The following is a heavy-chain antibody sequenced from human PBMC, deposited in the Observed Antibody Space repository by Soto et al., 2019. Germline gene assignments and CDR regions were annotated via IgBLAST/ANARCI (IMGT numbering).Heavy chain of an antibody. CDR3: AKEEPNTANRYVSHPLHY. CDR1: GVTFSSYG. D-gene: IGHD5-18*01. CDR2: ISYDGSNK. V-gene: IGHV3-30*18. J-gene: IGHJ4*02. Sequence: QVQLVESGGGVVQPGRSLRLSCAASGVTFSSYGMHWFRQAPGKGLEWVAVISYDGSNKYYADSVKGRFNISRDNSKNTLYLQMNRLRAEDTAVYYCAKEEPNTANRYVSHPLHYWGQGTLVTVSS.